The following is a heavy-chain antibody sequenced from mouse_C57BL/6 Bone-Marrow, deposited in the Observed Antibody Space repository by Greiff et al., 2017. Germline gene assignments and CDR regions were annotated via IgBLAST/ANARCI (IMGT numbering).Heavy chain of an antibody. V-gene: IGHV5-4*03. D-gene: IGHD1-1*01. Sequence: EVNVVESGGGLVKPGGSLKLSCAASGFTFSSYAMSWVRQTPEKRLEWVATISDGGSYTYYPDNVKGRFTISRDNAKNNLYLQMSHLKSEDTAMYYCARGAHYYGSNAWFAYWGQGTLVTVSA. CDR3: ARGAHYYGSNAWFAY. CDR2: ISDGGSYT. J-gene: IGHJ3*01. CDR1: GFTFSSYA.